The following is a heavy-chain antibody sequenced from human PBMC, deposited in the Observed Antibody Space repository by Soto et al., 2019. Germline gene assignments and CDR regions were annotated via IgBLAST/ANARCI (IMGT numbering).Heavy chain of an antibody. CDR3: ARSLLWFGEFESHDAFDI. D-gene: IGHD3-10*01. Sequence: SETLSLTCTVSGGSVSSGSYYWSWIRQPPGEGLEWIGYIYYSGSTNYNPSLKSRVTISVDTSKNQFSLKLSSVTAADTAVYYCARSLLWFGEFESHDAFDIWGQGTMVTVSS. CDR2: IYYSGST. J-gene: IGHJ3*02. V-gene: IGHV4-61*01. CDR1: GGSVSSGSYY.